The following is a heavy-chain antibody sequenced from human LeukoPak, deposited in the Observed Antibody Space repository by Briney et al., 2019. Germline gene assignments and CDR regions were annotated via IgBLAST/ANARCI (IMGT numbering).Heavy chain of an antibody. CDR1: GVSSSSSY. CDR2: IFYTGDS. J-gene: IGHJ5*02. D-gene: IGHD3-10*01. V-gene: IGHV4-59*08. Sequence: KPSETLSLTCTVSGVSSSSSYWSWIRQPPGKGLEWIGYIFYTGDSNHNPSFKSRVSISLDTSKDQISLKLSSVTAADTAVYYCARSFGDWLDPWGQGTLVTVSS. CDR3: ARSFGDWLDP.